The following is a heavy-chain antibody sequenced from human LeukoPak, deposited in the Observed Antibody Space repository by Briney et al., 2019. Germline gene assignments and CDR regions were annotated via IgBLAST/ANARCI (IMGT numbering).Heavy chain of an antibody. CDR1: GYTFTSYY. V-gene: IGHV1-46*01. CDR3: AREGDIVVVPAAITLSY. D-gene: IGHD2-2*01. CDR2: INPSGGST. Sequence: ASVKVSCKASGYTFTSYYMHWVRQAPGQGLEWMGIINPSGGSTSYAQKFQGRVTMTRVTSTSTVYMELSSLRSEDTAVYYCAREGDIVVVPAAITLSYWGQGTLVTVSS. J-gene: IGHJ4*02.